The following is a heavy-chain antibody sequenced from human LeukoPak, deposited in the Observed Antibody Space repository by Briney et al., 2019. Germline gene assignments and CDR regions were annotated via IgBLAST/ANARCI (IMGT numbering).Heavy chain of an antibody. Sequence: GGSLRLSCAASRFNFNSFVMGWVRQPPGKGLEWGSSISTSSGYIFYADSLKGRVTISRDNAKNSLYLQMNSLRAEDTAVYYCVRGKKPGWDMSYFDYWGQGILVTVSS. CDR2: ISTSSGYI. V-gene: IGHV3-21*06. CDR3: VRGKKPGWDMSYFDY. CDR1: RFNFNSFV. J-gene: IGHJ4*02. D-gene: IGHD1-14*01.